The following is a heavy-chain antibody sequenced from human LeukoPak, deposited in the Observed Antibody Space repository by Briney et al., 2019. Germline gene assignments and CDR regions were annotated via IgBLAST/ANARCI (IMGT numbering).Heavy chain of an antibody. CDR3: TTDVSGLRDPAYYYYGMDV. V-gene: IGHV3-15*01. CDR1: GFTFSNAW. J-gene: IGHJ6*02. Sequence: TPGGSLRLSCAASGFTFSNAWMSWVRQAPGKGLEWVGRIKSKTDGGTTDYAAPVKGRFTISRDDSKNMLYLQMNSLKTEDTAVYYCTTDVSGLRDPAYYYYGMDVWGQGTTVTVSS. D-gene: IGHD5/OR15-5a*01. CDR2: IKSKTDGGTT.